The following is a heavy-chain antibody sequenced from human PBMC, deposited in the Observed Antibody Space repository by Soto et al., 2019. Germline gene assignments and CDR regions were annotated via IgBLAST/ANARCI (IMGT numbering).Heavy chain of an antibody. D-gene: IGHD3-22*01. CDR2: IYHSGST. V-gene: IGHV4-30-2*01. CDR3: ARLGDYYHAFDY. J-gene: IGHJ4*01. Sequence: SETLSLTCAVSGGSISCGGYSWSWIRQPPGKGLERIGYIYHSGSTYYNPSLKSRVNISVDASKSQFSLNLRSVTAADTAVYYCARLGDYYHAFDYWGHGALVTVSS. CDR1: GGSISCGGYS.